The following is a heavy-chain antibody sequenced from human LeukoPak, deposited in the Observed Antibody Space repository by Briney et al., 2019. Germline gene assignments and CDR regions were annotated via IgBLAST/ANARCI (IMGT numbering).Heavy chain of an antibody. J-gene: IGHJ4*02. V-gene: IGHV4-39*07. Sequence: SETLSLTCTVSGGSITSSTSHWSWTRQPPGKGLEWIASIYHSGVSNYKPSLRSRATISVDTSRNQFSLKLSSVTAADTAVYYCGREGSGSSVTDWGQGTLVTVS. CDR3: GREGSGSSVTD. CDR2: IYHSGVS. CDR1: GGSITSSTSH. D-gene: IGHD1-26*01.